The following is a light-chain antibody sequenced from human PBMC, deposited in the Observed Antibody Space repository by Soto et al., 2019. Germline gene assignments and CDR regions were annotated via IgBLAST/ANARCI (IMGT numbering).Light chain of an antibody. CDR3: QQYGSSPLT. V-gene: IGKV3-20*01. CDR2: GAS. Sequence: EIVLTQSPGTLSLSTGERATLSCRASQSVSNNYLAWYQQKPGQAPRLIIYGASIRATGIPDRFSGSGSGTDFTLTISRLDPEDFAVYYCQQYGSSPLTFGGGTKVDI. CDR1: QSVSNNY. J-gene: IGKJ4*01.